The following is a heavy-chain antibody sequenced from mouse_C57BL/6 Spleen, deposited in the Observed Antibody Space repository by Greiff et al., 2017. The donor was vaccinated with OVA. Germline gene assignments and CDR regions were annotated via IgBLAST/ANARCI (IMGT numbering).Heavy chain of an antibody. CDR3: AREGDGKGFDY. CDR1: GYSITSGYY. Sequence: EVQVVESGPGLVKPSQSLSLTCSVTGYSITSGYYWNWIRQFPGNKLEWMGYISYDGSNNYNPSLKNRISITRDTSKNQFFLKLNSVTTEDTATYYCAREGDGKGFDYWGQGTTLTVSS. J-gene: IGHJ2*01. CDR2: ISYDGSN. V-gene: IGHV3-6*01. D-gene: IGHD2-1*01.